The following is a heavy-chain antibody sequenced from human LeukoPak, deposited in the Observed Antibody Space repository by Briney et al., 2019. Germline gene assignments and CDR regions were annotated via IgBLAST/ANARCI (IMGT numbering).Heavy chain of an antibody. V-gene: IGHV1-2*02. Sequence: VASVKVSCKASGYTFTGYYMHWVRQAPGQGLEWMGWINPNSGGTNYAQKFQGRVTMTRDTSISTAYMELSRLRSDDTAVYYCAREMFKLELDYYYYMDVWGKGTTVTVSS. J-gene: IGHJ6*03. CDR3: AREMFKLELDYYYYMDV. CDR2: INPNSGGT. CDR1: GYTFTGYY. D-gene: IGHD1-7*01.